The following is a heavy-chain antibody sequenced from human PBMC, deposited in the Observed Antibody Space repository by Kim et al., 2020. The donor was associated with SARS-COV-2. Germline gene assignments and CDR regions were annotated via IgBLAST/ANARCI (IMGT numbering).Heavy chain of an antibody. Sequence: SRVTISVDTSKNQFSLKLSSVTAADTAVYYCARASRGAYTIFGVINWFDPWGQGTLVTVSS. CDR3: ARASRGAYTIFGVINWFDP. V-gene: IGHV4-31*02. D-gene: IGHD3-3*01. J-gene: IGHJ5*02.